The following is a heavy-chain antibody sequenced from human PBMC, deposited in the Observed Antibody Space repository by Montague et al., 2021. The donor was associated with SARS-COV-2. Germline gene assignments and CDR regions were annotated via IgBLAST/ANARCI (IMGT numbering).Heavy chain of an antibody. D-gene: IGHD1-26*01. CDR1: GGSITTTSYY. Sequence: SETLSLTCTVSGGSITTTSYYWGWIRQPPGKGLEWIGSIYYSGTTDYNPSLQSRVTISVDTSKNQFSLRLSSVSAADTAMYYCARDVRLSNYEVWFDPRGQGTLRTVSS. J-gene: IGHJ5*02. CDR3: ARDVRLSNYEVWFDP. CDR2: IYYSGTT. V-gene: IGHV4-39*07.